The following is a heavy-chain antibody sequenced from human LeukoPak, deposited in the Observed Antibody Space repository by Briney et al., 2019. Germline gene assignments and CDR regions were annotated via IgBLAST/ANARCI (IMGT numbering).Heavy chain of an antibody. V-gene: IGHV3-53*01. Sequence: GGSLRLSCAASGFTVISNYMSWVRQTPGRSLKWVAFIYSSGSTYYAESAEGRFTISRDSSKNTLYLEMTSLRVEDTAVYYCTRAEFSNSIDDWGQGTLVIVSS. D-gene: IGHD6-6*01. CDR2: IYSSGST. CDR3: TRAEFSNSIDD. J-gene: IGHJ4*02. CDR1: GFTVISNY.